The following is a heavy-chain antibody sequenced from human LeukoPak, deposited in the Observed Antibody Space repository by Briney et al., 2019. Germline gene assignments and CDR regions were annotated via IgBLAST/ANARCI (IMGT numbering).Heavy chain of an antibody. Sequence: GGSLRLSCAASGFTFSAYGMHWVRQAPGKGLEWVAVVSYDGSDKYYADSVKGRFTISRDNSKNTLFLHMDSLRFEDTAVYYCSKPLSSNLFFDLWGRGTLVTVSS. CDR2: VSYDGSDK. CDR1: GFTFSAYG. V-gene: IGHV3-30*18. D-gene: IGHD2/OR15-2a*01. J-gene: IGHJ2*01. CDR3: SKPLSSNLFFDL.